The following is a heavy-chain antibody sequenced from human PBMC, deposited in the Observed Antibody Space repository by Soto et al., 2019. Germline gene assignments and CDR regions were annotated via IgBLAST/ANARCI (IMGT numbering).Heavy chain of an antibody. Sequence: EVQLLESGGGLVQPGGSLRLSCAASGFTFSSYVMSWVRQAPGKGLEWVSALSGSGGSTYYADSVKGRFTISRDNSKNTLYLQMNSLRAEDTAVYYCAKAWGGYCSGGSCGDAFDIWGQGTMVTVSS. CDR2: LSGSGGST. V-gene: IGHV3-23*01. CDR1: GFTFSSYV. J-gene: IGHJ3*02. CDR3: AKAWGGYCSGGSCGDAFDI. D-gene: IGHD2-15*01.